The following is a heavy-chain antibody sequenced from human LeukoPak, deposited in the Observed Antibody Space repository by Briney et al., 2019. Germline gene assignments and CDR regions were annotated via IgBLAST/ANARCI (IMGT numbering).Heavy chain of an antibody. V-gene: IGHV1-18*01. J-gene: IGHJ3*02. CDR1: GYTFTSYG. CDR2: ISVYNNNT. D-gene: IGHD6-6*01. Sequence: ASGNVSCKASGYTFTSYGINWVRQAPGQGLEWMGWISVYNNNTNYAQKLQGRVTMTTDTSTSTAYMELRSLRSDDTAVYYCARVGAAPHDAFDIWGQGTMVTVSS. CDR3: ARVGAAPHDAFDI.